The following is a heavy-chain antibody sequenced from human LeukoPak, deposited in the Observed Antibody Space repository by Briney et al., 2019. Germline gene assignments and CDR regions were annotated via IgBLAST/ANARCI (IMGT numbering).Heavy chain of an antibody. J-gene: IGHJ4*02. D-gene: IGHD3-22*01. V-gene: IGHV3-66*01. CDR2: IYSGGST. Sequence: GGSLRLSCAASGFTFSSYSMNWVRQAPGKGLEWVSVIYSGGSTYYADSVKGRFTISRDNSKNTLYLQMNSLRAEDTAVYYCARDVDYYDSSRYFDYWGQGTLVTVSS. CDR3: ARDVDYYDSSRYFDY. CDR1: GFTFSSYS.